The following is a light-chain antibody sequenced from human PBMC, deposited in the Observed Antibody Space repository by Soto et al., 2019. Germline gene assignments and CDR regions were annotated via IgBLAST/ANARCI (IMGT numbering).Light chain of an antibody. CDR3: SSYTSTSTLYV. Sequence: QSVLTQPASVSGSPGQSITISCTGTNSDVGGYDYVSWYQQHPGKAPKLIIYEVSNRPSGVSNRFSGSKSGNTASLTISGLQAEDEAEYYCSSYTSTSTLYVFGSGTKLTVL. V-gene: IGLV2-14*01. J-gene: IGLJ1*01. CDR2: EVS. CDR1: NSDVGGYDY.